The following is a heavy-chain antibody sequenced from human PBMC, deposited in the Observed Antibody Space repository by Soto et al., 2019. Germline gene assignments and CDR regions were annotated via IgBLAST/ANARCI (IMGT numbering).Heavy chain of an antibody. CDR2: INHSGST. CDR1: GGSFSGYY. Sequence: SETLSLTCAVYGGSFSGYYWSWIRQPPGKGLEWIGEINHSGSTNYNPSLKSRVTISVDTSKNQFSLKLSSVTAADTAVYYCARHNMVVAATPYYYYMDVWGKGTTVTVSS. CDR3: ARHNMVVAATPYYYYMDV. J-gene: IGHJ6*03. V-gene: IGHV4-34*01. D-gene: IGHD2-15*01.